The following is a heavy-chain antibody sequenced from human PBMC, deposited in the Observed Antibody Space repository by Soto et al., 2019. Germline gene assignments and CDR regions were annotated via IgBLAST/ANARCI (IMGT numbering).Heavy chain of an antibody. J-gene: IGHJ5*02. Sequence: QVQLVQSGAEVKKPGSSVKVSCKASGGTFSSYTISWVRQAPGQGLEWMGRIIPILGIANYAQKFQGRVTXTXDXXTSTAYMELSSLRSEDTAVYYCARDARSSFDWFDPWGQGTLVTVSS. CDR2: IIPILGIA. V-gene: IGHV1-69*08. CDR1: GGTFSSYT. CDR3: ARDARSSFDWFDP.